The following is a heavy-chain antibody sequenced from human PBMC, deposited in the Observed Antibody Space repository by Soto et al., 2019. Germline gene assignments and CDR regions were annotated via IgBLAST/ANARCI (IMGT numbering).Heavy chain of an antibody. CDR3: ARGDSDMVRAPFDP. CDR1: GFTFSSYG. J-gene: IGHJ5*02. CDR2: IWYDGSNK. D-gene: IGHD3-10*01. Sequence: GGSLRLSCAASGFTFSSYGMHWVRQAPGKGLEWVAVIWYDGSNKYYADSVKGRFTISRDNSKNTLYLQMNSLRAEDTAVYYCARGDSDMVRAPFDPWGQGTLVTVSS. V-gene: IGHV3-33*01.